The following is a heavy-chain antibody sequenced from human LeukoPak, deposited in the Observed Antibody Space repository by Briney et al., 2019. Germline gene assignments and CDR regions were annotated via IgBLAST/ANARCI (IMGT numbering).Heavy chain of an antibody. CDR1: GFTFSSYA. V-gene: IGHV3-30*04. D-gene: IGHD3-22*01. Sequence: GGSLRLSCAASGFTFSSYAMHWVRQAPGKGLEWVAVISYDGSNKYYADSVKGRFTISRDNSKNTLYLQMNSLRAEDTAVYYCATGYYDSNLLWGQGTLVTVSS. CDR2: ISYDGSNK. CDR3: ATGYYDSNLL. J-gene: IGHJ4*02.